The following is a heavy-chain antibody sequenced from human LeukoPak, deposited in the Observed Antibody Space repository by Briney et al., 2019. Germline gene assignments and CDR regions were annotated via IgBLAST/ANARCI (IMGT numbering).Heavy chain of an antibody. Sequence: GGSLRLSCAASGFTFSNYAMHWVRQAPGKGLEWVAFIRYDGSNKYYADSVKGRFTISRDNSKNTLYLQMNALRAEDTALYYCAKMVRYYDFWSGFLDLEYWGRGALVTVSS. J-gene: IGHJ4*02. CDR3: AKMVRYYDFWSGFLDLEY. D-gene: IGHD3-3*01. CDR2: IRYDGSNK. V-gene: IGHV3-30*02. CDR1: GFTFSNYA.